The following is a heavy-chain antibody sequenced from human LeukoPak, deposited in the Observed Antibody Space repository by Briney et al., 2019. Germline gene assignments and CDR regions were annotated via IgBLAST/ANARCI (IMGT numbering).Heavy chain of an antibody. J-gene: IGHJ4*03. CDR1: GFTFSSNG. Sequence: EPGGSLRLSCAASGFTFSSNGMSWDRQAPGKGLEWVSTISGRDSNTYYADSVEGRVTISRDNSKNTLYLQMSSLRAEDTALYYCAKRSDYGGNGNYFDYWGQGITVTVSS. V-gene: IGHV3-23*01. CDR3: AKRSDYGGNGNYFDY. D-gene: IGHD4-23*01. CDR2: ISGRDSNT.